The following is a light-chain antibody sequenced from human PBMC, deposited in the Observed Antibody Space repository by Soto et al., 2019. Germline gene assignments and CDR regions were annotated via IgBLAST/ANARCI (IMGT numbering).Light chain of an antibody. CDR1: QSISDT. CDR2: GAS. V-gene: IGKV3-15*01. Sequence: EIVMSQSPATLSVSPGGRATLSCRASQSISDTLAWYQQKPGQAPRLLIHGASTRATGFPARFSGSGSGTDFTLTISSLEPEDFAVYYCQQRSNWPGITFGQGTRLEIK. J-gene: IGKJ5*01. CDR3: QQRSNWPGIT.